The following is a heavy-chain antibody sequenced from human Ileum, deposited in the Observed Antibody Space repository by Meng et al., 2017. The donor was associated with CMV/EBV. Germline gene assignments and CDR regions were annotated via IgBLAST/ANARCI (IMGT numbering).Heavy chain of an antibody. CDR3: ARATMVRGVMSYYYYGMDV. Sequence: SVQVSCKASGGTFSSYAISWVRQAPGQGLEWMGGIIPIFGTANYAQKFQGRVTITTDESTSTAYMELSSLRSEDTAVYYCARATMVRGVMSYYYYGMDVWGQGTTVTVSS. D-gene: IGHD3-10*01. CDR2: IIPIFGTA. V-gene: IGHV1-69*05. J-gene: IGHJ6*02. CDR1: GGTFSSYA.